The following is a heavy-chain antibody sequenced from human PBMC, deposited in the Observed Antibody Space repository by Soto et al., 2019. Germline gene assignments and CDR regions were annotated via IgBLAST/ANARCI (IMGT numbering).Heavy chain of an antibody. CDR2: TYYRSKWYN. D-gene: IGHD6-13*01. J-gene: IGHJ4*02. V-gene: IGHV6-1*01. CDR1: EERMSGNRGC. Sequence: TGSVSEERMSGNRGCRNLIKQTPSRGLEWLGRTYYRSKWYNDYAVSVKSRITINPDTSKNQFSLQLNSVTPEDTAVYYCARDFESAAGACFDYWCQGTLVPVSS. CDR3: ARDFESAAGACFDY.